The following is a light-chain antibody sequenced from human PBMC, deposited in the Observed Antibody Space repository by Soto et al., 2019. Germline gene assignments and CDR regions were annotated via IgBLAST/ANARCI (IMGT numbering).Light chain of an antibody. CDR2: EGT. CDR3: AAWDDSLEGVV. J-gene: IGLJ3*02. V-gene: IGLV2-23*01. CDR1: NSDVESYNL. Sequence: QSVLTQPASVSGSPGQSITISCTGTNSDVESYNLVSWFRQHPGEAPKLIVYEGTKRPSGVSNRFSGSKSGNPASLTISGLQAEDEANYYCAAWDDSLEGVVLGGGTKLTVL.